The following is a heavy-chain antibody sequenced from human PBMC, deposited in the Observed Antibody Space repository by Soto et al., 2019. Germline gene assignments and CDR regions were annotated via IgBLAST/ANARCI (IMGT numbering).Heavy chain of an antibody. CDR1: GFTFSFYA. J-gene: IGHJ4*02. Sequence: GGSLRLSCAASGFTFSFYAMHWVRRAPGKGLEWVAVVSFDGSDKYYADSVKGRFAVSRDNSKNTLFLHLDSLRPDDSAIYYCAATPRYWGQGTLVTVSS. D-gene: IGHD1-26*01. CDR3: AATPRY. V-gene: IGHV3-30*03. CDR2: VSFDGSDK.